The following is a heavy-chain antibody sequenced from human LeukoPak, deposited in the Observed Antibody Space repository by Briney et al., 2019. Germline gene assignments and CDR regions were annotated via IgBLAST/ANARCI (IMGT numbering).Heavy chain of an antibody. D-gene: IGHD1-1*01. CDR2: ISGSGGST. CDR3: AKLGTTGTTGSHTDY. J-gene: IGHJ4*02. V-gene: IGHV3-23*01. Sequence: GGSLRLSCAASGFTFSTYAMSWVRQAPGKGLEWVSVISGSGGSTYYADSVKGRFTISRDSSKNTLYLQMNSLRAEDTAVYYCAKLGTTGTTGSHTDYWGQGALVTVSS. CDR1: GFTFSTYA.